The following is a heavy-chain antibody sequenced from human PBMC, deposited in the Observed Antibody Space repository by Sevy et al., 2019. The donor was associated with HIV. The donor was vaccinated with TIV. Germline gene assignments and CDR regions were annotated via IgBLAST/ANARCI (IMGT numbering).Heavy chain of an antibody. CDR3: AKDPRNGPDY. J-gene: IGHJ4*02. CDR2: ISGSGSRT. V-gene: IGHV3-23*01. Sequence: GGSLRLSCAASGFTFNNYAMTWARQAPGKGLEWVSVISGSGSRTYYGDSVKGLFTISRDNSKNTLYLQMNSLRAEDTSVYYCAKDPRNGPDYWGQGTPVTVSS. CDR1: GFTFNNYA.